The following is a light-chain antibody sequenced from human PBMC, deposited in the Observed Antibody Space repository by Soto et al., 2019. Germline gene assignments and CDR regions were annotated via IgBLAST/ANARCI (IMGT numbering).Light chain of an antibody. CDR3: QQYNRWPLT. J-gene: IGKJ4*01. CDR1: QSVSGN. V-gene: IGKV3-15*01. CDR2: GAS. Sequence: EILMTQSPATLSVSPGERATLSCRASQSVSGNLAWYQQKPGQAPRLLIQGASTRATGIPSRFSGSGSGTEFTLIISSLQSEDFAVFYCQQYNRWPLTFGGGTKVEIK.